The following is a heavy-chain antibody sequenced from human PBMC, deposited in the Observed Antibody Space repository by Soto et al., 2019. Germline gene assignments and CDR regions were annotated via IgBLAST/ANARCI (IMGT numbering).Heavy chain of an antibody. CDR2: IYYSGST. Sequence: PSETLSLTCTVSGGSISSYHWSWIRQPPGKGLEWIGYIYYSGSTNYNPSLKSRVTISVDTSKNQFSLKLSSVTAADTAVYYCARTYYDFWSGYYYYYYMDVWGKGTTVTVSS. J-gene: IGHJ6*03. D-gene: IGHD3-3*01. CDR3: ARTYYDFWSGYYYYYYMDV. CDR1: GGSISSYH. V-gene: IGHV4-59*01.